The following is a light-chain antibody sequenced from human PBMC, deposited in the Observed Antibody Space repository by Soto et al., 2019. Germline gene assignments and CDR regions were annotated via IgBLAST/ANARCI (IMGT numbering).Light chain of an antibody. J-gene: IGLJ2*01. CDR3: CSYTDSSTRVV. CDR1: SSDVGSDNL. Sequence: QSALTQPASVSGSPGQSITISCTGTSSDVGSDNLVSWYQQYPGKAPKLMLYEGSKRPSGGSNRFSGSKSGNTASLTISGLQADDEADYYCCSYTDSSTRVVFGGGTKLTVL. V-gene: IGLV2-23*01. CDR2: EGS.